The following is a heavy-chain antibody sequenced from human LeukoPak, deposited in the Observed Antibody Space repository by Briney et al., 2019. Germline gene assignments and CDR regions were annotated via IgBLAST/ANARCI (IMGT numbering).Heavy chain of an antibody. J-gene: IGHJ6*02. CDR1: GFTFSSYG. CDR3: AKGPMDRDYSYYYGMDV. D-gene: IGHD3-10*01. Sequence: GGSLRLSCAASGFTFSSYGMHWVRQAPGKGLEGVAVISYDGSNKYYADSVKGRFTISRDNPKDTLYLQMNSLRAEDTAVYYCAKGPMDRDYSYYYGMDVWGQGTTVTVSS. CDR2: ISYDGSNK. V-gene: IGHV3-30*18.